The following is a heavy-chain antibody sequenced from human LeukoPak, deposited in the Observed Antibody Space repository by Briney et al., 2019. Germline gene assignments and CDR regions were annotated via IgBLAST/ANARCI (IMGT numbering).Heavy chain of an antibody. CDR1: GRSFSGYY. CDR3: ARGEGINWFDP. D-gene: IGHD3-10*01. CDR2: INHSGST. Sequence: SETLSLTCAVYGRSFSGYYWSWIRQPPGKGLEWIGEINHSGSTNYNPSLKSRVTISVDTSKNQFSLKLSSVTAADTAVYYCARGEGINWFDPWGQGTLVTVSS. V-gene: IGHV4-34*01. J-gene: IGHJ5*02.